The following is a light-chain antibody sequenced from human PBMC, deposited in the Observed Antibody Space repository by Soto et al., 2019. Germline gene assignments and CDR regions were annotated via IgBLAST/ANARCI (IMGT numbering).Light chain of an antibody. Sequence: EIVLTQSPGTLSLSPGERATLSCRASQSVSSSYLAWYQQKPGQAPRLLIYGASSRATGIPDRFSGSGSGTDFTLTISSLEPEDLAVYYCQQYGSSPCTFGQGTKLEIK. J-gene: IGKJ2*02. CDR3: QQYGSSPCT. V-gene: IGKV3-20*01. CDR1: QSVSSSY. CDR2: GAS.